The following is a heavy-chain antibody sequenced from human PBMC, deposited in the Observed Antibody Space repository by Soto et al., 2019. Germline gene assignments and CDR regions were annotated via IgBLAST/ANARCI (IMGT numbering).Heavy chain of an antibody. CDR2: ISYDGSDK. Sequence: QVQLVESGGGVVQPGRSLRLSCAASGFTFSSYGMHWVRQAPGKGLEWVAAISYDGSDKYYADSLKGRFTISRDNSKNTLFLQMNSLRLEDTAVYYCAKGIGPRSGSGGDYWGQGTLVNVSS. D-gene: IGHD3-10*01. CDR3: AKGIGPRSGSGGDY. J-gene: IGHJ4*02. V-gene: IGHV3-30*18. CDR1: GFTFSSYG.